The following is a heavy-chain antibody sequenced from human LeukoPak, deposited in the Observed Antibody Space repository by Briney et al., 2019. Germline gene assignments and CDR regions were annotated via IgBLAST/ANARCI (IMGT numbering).Heavy chain of an antibody. D-gene: IGHD6-13*01. Sequence: SETLSLTCTVSGGSISSGGYYWRWIRQHPGKGLEWIGYIYYSGSTYYNPSLKSRVTISVDTSKNQFSLKLSSVTAADTAVYYCARSHWAAAGPRWYFDYWGQGTLVTVSS. CDR1: GGSISSGGYY. J-gene: IGHJ4*02. CDR2: IYYSGST. CDR3: ARSHWAAAGPRWYFDY. V-gene: IGHV4-31*03.